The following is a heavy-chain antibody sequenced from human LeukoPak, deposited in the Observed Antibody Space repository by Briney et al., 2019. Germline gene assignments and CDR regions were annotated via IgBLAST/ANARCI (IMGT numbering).Heavy chain of an antibody. CDR3: ARARRWRSGSSTPGQFVDP. CDR1: GFTFSDYY. D-gene: IGHD3-3*01. J-gene: IGHJ5*02. V-gene: IGHV3-11*01. CDR2: ISSSGSTI. Sequence: PGGSLRLSCAASGFTFSDYYMSWIRQAPGKGLEWVSYISSSGSTIYYADSVKGRFTISRDNAKNSLYLQMNSLRAEDTAVYYCARARRWRSGSSTPGQFVDPWGQGTLVTVSS.